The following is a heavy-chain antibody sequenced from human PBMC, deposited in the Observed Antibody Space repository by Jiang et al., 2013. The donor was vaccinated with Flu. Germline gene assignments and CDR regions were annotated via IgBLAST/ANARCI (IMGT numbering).Heavy chain of an antibody. CDR3: ARRGDRFYYYYGMDV. CDR1: GYTFTSFT. J-gene: IGHJ6*02. Sequence: QSGSELKKPGASVKVSCKASGYTFTSFTVNWVRQAPGQGLEWMGWINTNTGNPTYARAFTGRFVFSLDTSVSTAYLQISSLKAEDTAVYYCARRGDRFYYYYGMDVWGQGTT. D-gene: IGHD2-21*01. CDR2: INTNTGNP. V-gene: IGHV7-4-1*02.